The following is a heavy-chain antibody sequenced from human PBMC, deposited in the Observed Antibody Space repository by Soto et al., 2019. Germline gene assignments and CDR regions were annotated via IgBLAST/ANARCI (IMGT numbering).Heavy chain of an antibody. V-gene: IGHV1-8*02. Sequence: QVQLVQSGAEVKKPGASVKVSCKASGYTFTNNGVNWVRQATGRGLEWMGWMNPSTGETGYTEKFQGRLAMTRDTSISASDMELTSLTSEDPAVYYCTRAGDSGAWISNWGQGTLVTVSS. CDR1: GYTFTNNG. J-gene: IGHJ4*02. D-gene: IGHD7-27*01. CDR2: MNPSTGET. CDR3: TRAGDSGAWISN.